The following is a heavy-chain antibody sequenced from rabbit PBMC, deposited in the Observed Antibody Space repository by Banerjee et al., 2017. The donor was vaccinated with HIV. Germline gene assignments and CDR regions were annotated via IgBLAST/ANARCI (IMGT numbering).Heavy chain of an antibody. Sequence: QQQLEESGGGLVKPGGTLTLTCKASGIDFSSYYRMCWVRQAPGRGLELIACIYTTSGSTWYASWVNGRFTISRSTSLNTVDLQMTSLTAADTATYFCARWDYAGYSYHFNLWGPGTLVTVS. J-gene: IGHJ4*01. V-gene: IGHV1S43*01. CDR2: IYTTSGST. CDR3: ARWDYAGYSYHFNL. D-gene: IGHD7-1*01. CDR1: GIDFSSYYR.